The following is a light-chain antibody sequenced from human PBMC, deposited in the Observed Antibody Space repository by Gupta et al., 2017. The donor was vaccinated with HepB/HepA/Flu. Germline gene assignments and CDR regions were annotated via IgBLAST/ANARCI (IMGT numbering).Light chain of an antibody. J-gene: IGLJ2*01. V-gene: IGLV3-19*01. CDR1: SLRSYY. CDR3: NSRDSSGNHRTLVV. Sequence: SSELTHDPAVSVALGPTVRITCHGASLRSYYASWYRPKPGQAPGPCIFGTNNRPSGIPDRVSGSSSGNTASLTITGAQAEEEADYYCNSRDSSGNHRTLVVFGGGTKLTVL. CDR2: GTN.